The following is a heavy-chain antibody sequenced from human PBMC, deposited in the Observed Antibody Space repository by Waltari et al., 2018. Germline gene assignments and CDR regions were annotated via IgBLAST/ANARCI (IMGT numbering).Heavy chain of an antibody. J-gene: IGHJ6*02. V-gene: IGHV1-2*02. CDR2: INPNSDGT. CDR1: GYTFTGYY. Sequence: QVQLVQSGAEVKKPGASVKVSCKASGYTFTGYYMHWVRQAPGQGLEWMGWINPNSDGTNYAQKFQGRVTMTRDTSSSTAYMELSRLRSDDTAVYYCARVGGYYYGMDVWGQGTTVTVSS. D-gene: IGHD3-16*01. CDR3: ARVGGYYYGMDV.